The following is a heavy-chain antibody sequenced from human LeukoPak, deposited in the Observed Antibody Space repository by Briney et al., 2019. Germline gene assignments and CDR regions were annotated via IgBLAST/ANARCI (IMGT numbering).Heavy chain of an antibody. J-gene: IGHJ4*02. D-gene: IGHD6-19*01. CDR1: GGSISSYY. Sequence: SETLSLTCTASGGSISSYYWSWIRQPAGKGLEWIGRIHTSGSTNYNPSLKSRVTMSVDTSKKHFSLKLSSVTAADTAVYYCAGYSSGWYLYYWGQGALVTVSS. CDR3: AGYSSGWYLYY. V-gene: IGHV4-4*07. CDR2: IHTSGST.